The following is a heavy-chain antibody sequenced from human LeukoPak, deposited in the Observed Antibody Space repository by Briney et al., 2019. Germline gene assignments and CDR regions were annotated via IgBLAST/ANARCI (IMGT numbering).Heavy chain of an antibody. D-gene: IGHD6-19*01. CDR1: GFTFNTSA. CDR2: ISSSGAAT. CDR3: AKVSSGWSLDY. J-gene: IGHJ4*02. V-gene: IGHV3-23*01. Sequence: GGSLRLSCAASGFTFNTSAMSWVRQAPGKGLEWVSTISSSGAATYYADSVKGRFTISRENSKNTLYLQVNSPRDEDTAIYYCAKVSSGWSLDYWGQGTLVTVSS.